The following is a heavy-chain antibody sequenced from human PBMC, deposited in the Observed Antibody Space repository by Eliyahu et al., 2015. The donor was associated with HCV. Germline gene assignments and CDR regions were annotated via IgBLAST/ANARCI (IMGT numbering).Heavy chain of an antibody. Sequence: EVQLVESGGGLVKPGGSLRLXCXASGFTFSSYSMNWVRQAPGKGLEXVSSISSSSSYIYYADSVKGRFTISRDNAKNSLYLQMNSLRAEDTAVYYCARTMGPDLAFDIWGQGTMVTVSS. J-gene: IGHJ3*02. D-gene: IGHD3-16*01. CDR3: ARTMGPDLAFDI. V-gene: IGHV3-21*01. CDR1: GFTFSSYS. CDR2: ISSSSSYI.